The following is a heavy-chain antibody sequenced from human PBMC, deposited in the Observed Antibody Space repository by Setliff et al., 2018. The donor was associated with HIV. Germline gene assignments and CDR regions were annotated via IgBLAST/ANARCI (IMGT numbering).Heavy chain of an antibody. J-gene: IGHJ4*02. CDR1: GYSISSGYY. V-gene: IGHV4-38-2*02. Sequence: PSETLSLTCDVSGYSISSGYYWGWIRQSPGKGLEWIATIYHTGSTYYNPSLKSRVTISIDKSKNQFSLKLSSVTAADTAVYYCGREGEGELPGYWGQGTLVTVSS. CDR3: GREGEGELPGY. CDR2: IYHTGST. D-gene: IGHD1-7*01.